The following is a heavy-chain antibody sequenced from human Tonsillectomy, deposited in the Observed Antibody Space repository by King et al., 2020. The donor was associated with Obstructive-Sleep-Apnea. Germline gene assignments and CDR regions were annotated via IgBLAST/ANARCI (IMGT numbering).Heavy chain of an antibody. V-gene: IGHV4-31*03. CDR3: ARVQDIVATFDY. J-gene: IGHJ4*02. CDR2: IYYSGST. CDR1: GGSISSGGYY. D-gene: IGHD5-12*01. Sequence: QLQESGPGLVKPSQTLSLTCTVSGGSISSGGYYWSWIRQHPGKGLEWIWYIYYSGSTYYNPSLKSRVTISVETAKNQFSLKRSSVTAADTAVYYCARVQDIVATFDYWGQGTLVTVSS.